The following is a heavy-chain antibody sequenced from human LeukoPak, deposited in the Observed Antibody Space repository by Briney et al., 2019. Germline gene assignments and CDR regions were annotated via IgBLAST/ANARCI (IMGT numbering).Heavy chain of an antibody. D-gene: IGHD3-22*01. Sequence: GGSLRLSCAASGFTFSSYAMSWVRQAPGKGLEWVANIKQDGSEKYYVDSVKGRFTISRDNAKNSLYLQMNSLRAEDTAVYYCARVGEDYYDSSGYYQSLLYWGQGTLVTVSS. V-gene: IGHV3-7*01. CDR2: IKQDGSEK. CDR3: ARVGEDYYDSSGYYQSLLY. CDR1: GFTFSSYA. J-gene: IGHJ4*02.